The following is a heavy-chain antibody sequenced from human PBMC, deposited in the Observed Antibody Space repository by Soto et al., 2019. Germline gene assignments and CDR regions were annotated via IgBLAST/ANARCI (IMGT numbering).Heavy chain of an antibody. Sequence: GGSLRLSCAASGFTFSSFSMSWVRQAPGKGLEWVSSVSSGNSTMYYADSVRGRFTISRDNAKNSLFLQLNSLRGEDSAVYYCARDYGDPLIDYWGQGTLVTVSS. CDR1: GFTFSSFS. J-gene: IGHJ4*02. CDR2: VSSGNSTM. D-gene: IGHD4-17*01. CDR3: ARDYGDPLIDY. V-gene: IGHV3-48*01.